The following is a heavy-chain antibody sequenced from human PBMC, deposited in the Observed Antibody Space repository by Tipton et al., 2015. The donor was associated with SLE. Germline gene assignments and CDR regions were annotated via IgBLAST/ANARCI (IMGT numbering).Heavy chain of an antibody. J-gene: IGHJ3*02. Sequence: GSLRLSCAASGFSFSDHYMDWVRQAPGKGLKWVGRSRNKANSYMTEYAAPVKGRFSISRDESQNLLLLQMNSLKTEDTALYYCVKEQRGTRWITFDIWGRGTMVTVSS. CDR1: GFSFSDHY. V-gene: IGHV3-72*01. D-gene: IGHD1-7*01. CDR2: SRNKANSYMT. CDR3: VKEQRGTRWITFDI.